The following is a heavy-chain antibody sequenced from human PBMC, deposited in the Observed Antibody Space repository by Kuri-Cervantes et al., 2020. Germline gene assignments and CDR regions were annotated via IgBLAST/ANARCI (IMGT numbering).Heavy chain of an antibody. Sequence: SETLSLTCTVSGGSISSGGYYWGWIRQPPGKGLEWIGSIYYSGSTYYNPSLKGRVTISVDTSKNQFSLKLSSVTAADTAVYYCARQARNYYDMRAFDIWGQGTMVTVSS. CDR1: GGSISSGGYY. CDR2: IYYSGST. J-gene: IGHJ3*02. CDR3: ARQARNYYDMRAFDI. V-gene: IGHV4-39*01. D-gene: IGHD3-22*01.